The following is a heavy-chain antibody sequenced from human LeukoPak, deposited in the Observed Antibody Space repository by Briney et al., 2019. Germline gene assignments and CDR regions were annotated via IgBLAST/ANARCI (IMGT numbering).Heavy chain of an antibody. D-gene: IGHD2-2*01. CDR3: ARESPRVIVVVPAAMGGGGWFDP. V-gene: IGHV3-7*01. Sequence: PGGSLRLSCAASGFTFSSYWMSWVRQAPGKGLEWVANIKQDGSEKYYVDSVKGRFTISRDNAKNSLYLQMNSLRAEDTAVYYCARESPRVIVVVPAAMGGGGWFDPWGQGTLVTVSS. J-gene: IGHJ5*02. CDR1: GFTFSSYW. CDR2: IKQDGSEK.